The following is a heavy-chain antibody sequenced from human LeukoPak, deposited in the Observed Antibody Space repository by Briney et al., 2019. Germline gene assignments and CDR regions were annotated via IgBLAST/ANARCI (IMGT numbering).Heavy chain of an antibody. CDR1: GGSINISNYY. J-gene: IGHJ6*03. CDR3: ARAVRSSWLRGYYYYYYYMDV. V-gene: IGHV4-39*07. D-gene: IGHD6-13*01. Sequence: SETLSLTCVVSGGSINISNYYWGWIRQPPGKGLEWIGSIYYSGSTYYNPSLKSRVTISVDTSKNQFSLKLSSVTAADTAVYYCARAVRSSWLRGYYYYYYYMDVWGKGTTVTVSS. CDR2: IYYSGST.